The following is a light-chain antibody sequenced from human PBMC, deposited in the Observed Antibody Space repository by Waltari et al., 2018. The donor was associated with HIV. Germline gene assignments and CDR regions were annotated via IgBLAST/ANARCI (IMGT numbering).Light chain of an antibody. CDR1: SIGRNS. J-gene: IGLJ2*01. CDR2: YNR. V-gene: IGLV3-21*04. Sequence: SYVLTQPPSVSVAPGKTARITCGGDSIGRNSVHWYQQKPGQAPVLVIYYNRDRPSGIPERLSGFTSGNSATLTISRVEAGDEADYYCQVWDSTSDQVVFGGGTKLTVL. CDR3: QVWDSTSDQVV.